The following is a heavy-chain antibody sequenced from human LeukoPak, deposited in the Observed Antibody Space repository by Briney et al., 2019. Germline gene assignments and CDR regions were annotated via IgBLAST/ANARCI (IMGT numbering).Heavy chain of an antibody. D-gene: IGHD3-10*01. V-gene: IGHV4-34*01. CDR3: ARREVYYYGSGSYPFPDY. J-gene: IGHJ4*02. CDR2: INHSGST. Sequence: SETLSLTCAVYGGSFSGYYWSWIRQPPGKGLEWIGEINHSGSTNYNPSLKSRVTISVDTSKNQFSPKLSSVTAADTAVYYCARREVYYYGSGSYPFPDYWGQGTLVTVSS. CDR1: GGSFSGYY.